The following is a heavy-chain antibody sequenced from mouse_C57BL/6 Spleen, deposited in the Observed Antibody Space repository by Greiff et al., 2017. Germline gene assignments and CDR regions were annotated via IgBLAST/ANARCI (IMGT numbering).Heavy chain of an antibody. CDR2: IWWDDDK. J-gene: IGHJ4*01. Sequence: QVQLKESGPGILQPSQTLSLTCSFSGFSLSTFGMGVGWIRQPSGKGLEWLAHIWWDDDKYYNPALKSRLTISKDTSKNQVFLKIANVDTADTATYYCARIVSYSLLYAMDYWGQGTSVTVSS. V-gene: IGHV8-8*01. CDR1: GFSLSTFGMG. D-gene: IGHD6-2*01. CDR3: ARIVSYSLLYAMDY.